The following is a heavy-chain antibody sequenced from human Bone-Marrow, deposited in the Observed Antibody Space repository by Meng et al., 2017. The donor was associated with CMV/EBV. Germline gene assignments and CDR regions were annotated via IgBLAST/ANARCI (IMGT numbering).Heavy chain of an antibody. Sequence: GGSLRLSCAASGFTFSSYGMHWVRQAPGKGLEWVAFIRYDGSNKYYADSVKGRFTISRDNSKNTLYLQMNSLRAEDTAVYYCLKNHRHLTQSFYFDLWGRGTLVTVSS. V-gene: IGHV3-30*02. CDR1: GFTFSSYG. J-gene: IGHJ2*01. CDR2: IRYDGSNK. CDR3: LKNHRHLTQSFYFDL. D-gene: IGHD2-21*02.